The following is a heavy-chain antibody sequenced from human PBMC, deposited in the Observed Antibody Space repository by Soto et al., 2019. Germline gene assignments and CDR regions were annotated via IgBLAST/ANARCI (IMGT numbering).Heavy chain of an antibody. D-gene: IGHD2-15*01. V-gene: IGHV3-23*01. J-gene: IGHJ4*02. CDR1: GFTFSSNA. CDR2: ISSSGGST. Sequence: GGSLRLSCAASGFTFSSNAMSWVRQAPGEGLEWVSGISSSGGSTYYADSVKGRFTISRDNSKNMLYLQMNNLGAEDTAVYYCAKAQGGSYFDYWGQGTLVTVSS. CDR3: AKAQGGSYFDY.